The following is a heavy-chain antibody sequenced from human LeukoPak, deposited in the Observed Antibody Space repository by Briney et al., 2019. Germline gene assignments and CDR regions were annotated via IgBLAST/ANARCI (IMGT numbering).Heavy chain of an antibody. CDR1: GYTFTGYY. CDR3: ARDYGITIFGVVIPRFDP. D-gene: IGHD3-3*01. CDR2: INPNSGGT. J-gene: IGHJ5*02. Sequence: ASVKVSCKATGYTFTGYYMHWVRQAPGQGLAWMGWINPNSGGTNYAQKFQGRVTMTRDTSISTAYMELSRLRSDDTAVYYCARDYGITIFGVVIPRFDPWGQGTLVTVSS. V-gene: IGHV1-2*02.